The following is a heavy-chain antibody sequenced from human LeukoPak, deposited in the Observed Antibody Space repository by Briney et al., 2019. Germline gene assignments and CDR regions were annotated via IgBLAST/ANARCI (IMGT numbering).Heavy chain of an antibody. CDR2: ISGSGGST. CDR3: AKDHWIFGVVLSPTFDY. V-gene: IGHV3-23*01. Sequence: PVGSLRLSCAASGFTFSSYAMSWVRQAPGKGLEWVSAISGSGGSTYYADSVKGRFTIPRDNSKNTLYLQMNSLRAADTAVYYCAKDHWIFGVVLSPTFDYWGQGTLVTVSS. CDR1: GFTFSSYA. D-gene: IGHD3-3*01. J-gene: IGHJ4*02.